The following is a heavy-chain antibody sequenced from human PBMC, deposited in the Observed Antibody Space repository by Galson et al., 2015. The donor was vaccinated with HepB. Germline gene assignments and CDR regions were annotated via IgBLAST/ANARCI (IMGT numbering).Heavy chain of an antibody. CDR1: GGTFSSYA. Sequence: SVKVSCKASGGTFSSYAISWVRQAPGQGLEWMGGIIPIFGTANYAQKFQGRVTITADKSTSTAYMELSSLRSEDTAVYYCARVIAAASGGMDVWGQGTTVTVSS. CDR3: ARVIAAASGGMDV. D-gene: IGHD6-13*01. V-gene: IGHV1-69*06. J-gene: IGHJ6*02. CDR2: IIPIFGTA.